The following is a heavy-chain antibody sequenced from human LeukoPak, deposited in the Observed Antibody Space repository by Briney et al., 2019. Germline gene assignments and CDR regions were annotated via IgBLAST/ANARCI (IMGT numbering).Heavy chain of an antibody. CDR2: IFYTGKT. Sequence: SETLSLTCTVSGGSVYTSDYYWGWVRQPPGKGPEWIGDIFYTGKTNYNPSLKSRVSISIDTYKNQLSLKLTSVTAADTAVYCCARVFDPWGQGTLVAVSS. CDR1: GGSVYTSDYY. V-gene: IGHV4-39*07. J-gene: IGHJ5*02. CDR3: ARVFDP.